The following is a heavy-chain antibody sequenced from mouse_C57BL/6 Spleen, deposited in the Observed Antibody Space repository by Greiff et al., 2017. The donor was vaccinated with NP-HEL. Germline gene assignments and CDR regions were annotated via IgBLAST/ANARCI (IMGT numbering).Heavy chain of an antibody. Sequence: VQLQQPGAELVMPGASVKLSCKASGYTFTSYWMHWVKQRPGQGLEWIGEIDPSDSYTNYNQKFKGKSTLTVDKSSSTAYMQLSSLTSEDSAVYYCAREGPITTVPRSYYFDYWGQGTTLTVSS. CDR2: IDPSDSYT. CDR1: GYTFTSYW. D-gene: IGHD1-1*01. J-gene: IGHJ2*01. V-gene: IGHV1-69*01. CDR3: AREGPITTVPRSYYFDY.